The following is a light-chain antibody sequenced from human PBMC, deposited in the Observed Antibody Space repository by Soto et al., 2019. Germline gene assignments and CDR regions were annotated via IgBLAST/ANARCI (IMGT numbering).Light chain of an antibody. V-gene: IGLV2-23*01. J-gene: IGLJ2*01. CDR1: SSDVGSYNL. Sequence: QSALTQPASVSGSPGQSITISCTGTSSDVGSYNLVSWYQQHPGKAPKLMIYEGSKRPSGVSNRFSGSKSVNTASLTISGLQSEDEADYYCCSYAGSSTFVVFGGGTTLTVL. CDR3: CSYAGSSTFVV. CDR2: EGS.